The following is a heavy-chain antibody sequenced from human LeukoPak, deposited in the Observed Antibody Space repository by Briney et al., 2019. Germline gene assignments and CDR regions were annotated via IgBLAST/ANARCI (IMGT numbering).Heavy chain of an antibody. J-gene: IGHJ5*02. Sequence: SETLSLTCTVSGGSISSYYWSWIRQPPGKGLEWIAYIYYSGSTNYNPSLKSRVTISVDTSKNQFSLKLSSVAAADTAVYYCARGGSGSYFSWGQGTLVTVSS. D-gene: IGHD2-15*01. CDR2: IYYSGST. CDR1: GGSISSYY. V-gene: IGHV4-59*01. CDR3: ARGGSGSYFS.